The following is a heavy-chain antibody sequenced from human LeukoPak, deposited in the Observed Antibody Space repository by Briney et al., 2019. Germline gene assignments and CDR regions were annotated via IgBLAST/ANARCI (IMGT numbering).Heavy chain of an antibody. V-gene: IGHV3-23*01. CDR2: ISESGGTT. Sequence: RQAPGKGLEWVSTISESGGTTYYADSVKGRFTISRGNSKNTLYLQMNSLRADDTAMYFCTRAGWVYWGQGTLVTVSS. CDR3: TRAGWVY. D-gene: IGHD1-26*01. J-gene: IGHJ4*02.